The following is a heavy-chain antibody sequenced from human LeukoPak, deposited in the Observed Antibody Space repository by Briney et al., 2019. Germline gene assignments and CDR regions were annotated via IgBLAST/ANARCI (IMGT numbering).Heavy chain of an antibody. J-gene: IGHJ5*02. CDR3: ARQVRAHNMFDP. CDR1: GSHFTSYW. D-gene: IGHD3-10*01. CDR2: IYPGDSDT. V-gene: IGHV5-51*01. Sequence: GGSLQISGKGSGSHFTSYWIGGARPLPGKGLEGMGIIYPGDSDTRYSPSFQGQVTISADKSISTAYLQWSSLKASDTAMYYCARQVRAHNMFDPWGQGTLVTVSS.